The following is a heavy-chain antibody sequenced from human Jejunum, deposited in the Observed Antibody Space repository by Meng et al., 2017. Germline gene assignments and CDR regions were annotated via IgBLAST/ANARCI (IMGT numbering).Heavy chain of an antibody. Sequence: QGQMQGPGPGLVQPSQTLSLTCAVSGGSISSGAYCWSWIRQHPGEGLEWLGYIYYSGRTNYNPSLKSRVTISVDTSKDQFSLSLRSVTAADTAVYYCARISPGTPIPTKYYYYYRLDVWGQGTLVTVSS. V-gene: IGHV4-30-4*01. J-gene: IGHJ6*02. D-gene: IGHD1/OR15-1a*01. CDR2: IYYSGRT. CDR1: GGSISSGAYC. CDR3: ARISPGTPIPTKYYYYYRLDV.